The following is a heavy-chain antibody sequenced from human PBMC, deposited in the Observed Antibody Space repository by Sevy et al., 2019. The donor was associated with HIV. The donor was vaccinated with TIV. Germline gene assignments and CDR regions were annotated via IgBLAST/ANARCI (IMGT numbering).Heavy chain of an antibody. J-gene: IGHJ6*02. CDR1: GFTFSGYA. CDR3: AKTINSGGGVVPAANYYYYGLDV. V-gene: IGHV3-23*01. CDR2: INGKGRST. D-gene: IGHD2-2*01. Sequence: GGSLRLSCAASGFTFSGYAMNWVRQAPGKGLEWVSAINGKGRSTHYAHSVEGRFTISRDNSKNTRYLEMNSLRAEDTAVYYCAKTINSGGGVVPAANYYYYGLDVWGQGTTVTVSS.